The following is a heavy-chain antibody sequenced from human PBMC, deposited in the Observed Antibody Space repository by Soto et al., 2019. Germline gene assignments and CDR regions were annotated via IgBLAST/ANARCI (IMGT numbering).Heavy chain of an antibody. J-gene: IGHJ4*02. CDR1: GFTFSSYA. D-gene: IGHD1-26*01. CDR3: VRHTAIYFRDEFDY. V-gene: IGHV3-23*01. CDR2: VSGSGGTT. Sequence: PGGSLRLSCAASGFTFSSYAITWVRQAPGKGLEWVSAVSGSGGTTYYADSARGRFTISRDNSKDTVYLQMDNLRAEDTAVYFCVRHTAIYFRDEFDYRGQGVLVTVSS.